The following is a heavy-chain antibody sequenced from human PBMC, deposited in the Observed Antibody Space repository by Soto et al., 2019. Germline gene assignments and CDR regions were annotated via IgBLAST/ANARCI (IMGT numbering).Heavy chain of an antibody. D-gene: IGHD6-6*01. CDR3: ARGNSSSYDY. CDR1: GFTFSSYG. CDR2: IWYDGSNK. Sequence: QVQLVESGGGVVQPGRSPRLSCAASGFTFSSYGMHWVRQAPGKGLEWVAVIWYDGSNKYYADSVKGRFTISRDNSKNTLYLQMNSLRAEDTAVYYCARGNSSSYDYWGQGTLVTVSS. J-gene: IGHJ4*02. V-gene: IGHV3-33*01.